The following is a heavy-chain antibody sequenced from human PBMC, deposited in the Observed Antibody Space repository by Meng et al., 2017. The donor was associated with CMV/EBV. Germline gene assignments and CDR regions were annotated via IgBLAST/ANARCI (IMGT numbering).Heavy chain of an antibody. Sequence: GGSLRLSCVASGFTFSSYSMNWVRQAPGKGLEWVSSISSSSSYIYYADSVKGRFTISRDNAKNSLYLQMNSLRAEDTAVYYCARAPLKNYYDSSAPIDYWGQGTLVTVSS. CDR1: GFTFSSYS. CDR3: ARAPLKNYYDSSAPIDY. J-gene: IGHJ4*02. CDR2: ISSSSSYI. V-gene: IGHV3-21*01. D-gene: IGHD3-22*01.